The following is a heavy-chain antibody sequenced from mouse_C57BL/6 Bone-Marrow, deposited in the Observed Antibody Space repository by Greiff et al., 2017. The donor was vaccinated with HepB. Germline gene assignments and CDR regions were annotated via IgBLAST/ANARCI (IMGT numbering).Heavy chain of an antibody. V-gene: IGHV1-64*01. Sequence: VQLQQSGAELVKPGASVKLSCKASGYTFTSYWMHWVKQRPGQGLEWIGMIHPNSGSTNYNEKFKSKATLTVDKSSSTAYMQLSSLTSEDSAVYYCSFYYGNPGWFAYWGQGTLVTVSA. CDR2: IHPNSGST. D-gene: IGHD2-1*01. J-gene: IGHJ3*01. CDR3: SFYYGNPGWFAY. CDR1: GYTFTSYW.